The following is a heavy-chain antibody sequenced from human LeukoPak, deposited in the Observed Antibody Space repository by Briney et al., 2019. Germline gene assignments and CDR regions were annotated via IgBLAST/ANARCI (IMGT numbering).Heavy chain of an antibody. V-gene: IGHV1-3*01. CDR1: GYTFTS. Sequence: ASVTVSCKASGYTFTSQWVRQAPGQRLEWMGWINAGNGNTKYSQKFQGRVTITRDTSASTAYMELSSLRSEDTAVYYCARDLKVIVAQPGNWFDPWGQGTLVTVSS. CDR3: ARDLKVIVAQPGNWFDP. D-gene: IGHD3-22*01. J-gene: IGHJ5*02. CDR2: INAGNGNT.